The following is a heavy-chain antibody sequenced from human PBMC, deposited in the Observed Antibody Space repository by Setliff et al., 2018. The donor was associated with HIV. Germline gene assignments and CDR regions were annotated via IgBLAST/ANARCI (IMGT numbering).Heavy chain of an antibody. CDR3: ARGVWELPPYYMDV. CDR1: GSTFTGYY. V-gene: IGHV1-2*02. J-gene: IGHJ6*03. D-gene: IGHD1-26*01. CDR2: INPNSGGT. Sequence: ASVKVSCKASGSTFTGYYVHWVRQAPGQGLEWMGWINPNSGGTNYAQKFQGRVTMTRDTSISTAHMELSRLTSDDTAVYYCARGVWELPPYYMDVWGKGTTVTVSS.